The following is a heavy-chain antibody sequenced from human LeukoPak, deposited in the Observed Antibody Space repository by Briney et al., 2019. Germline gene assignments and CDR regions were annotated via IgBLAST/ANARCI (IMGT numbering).Heavy chain of an antibody. D-gene: IGHD3-9*01. CDR2: ISSDRSYI. V-gene: IGHV3-21*04. CDR3: ARDSDNLTGSKSHFDY. J-gene: IGHJ4*02. Sequence: PGGSLRLSCAASGFTFSSYSMNWVRQAPGKGLEWVSSISSDRSYIYYADSVKGRFTISRDNAKNSLYLQMNSLRAEDTGVYYCARDSDNLTGSKSHFDYWGQGTLVTVSS. CDR1: GFTFSSYS.